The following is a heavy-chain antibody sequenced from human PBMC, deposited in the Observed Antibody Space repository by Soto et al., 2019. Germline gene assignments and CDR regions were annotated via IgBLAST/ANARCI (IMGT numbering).Heavy chain of an antibody. CDR2: ISAYNGNT. CDR1: GYTFTSYG. CDR3: ARDKYSSSWINWFDP. J-gene: IGHJ5*02. Sequence: ASLKVSCNASGYTFTSYGISWVRQAPGQGLEWMGWISAYNGNTNYAQKLQGRVTMTTDTSTSTAYVEMRSLRSDDPAVYYCARDKYSSSWINWFDPWGQGTLVTVSS. D-gene: IGHD6-13*01. V-gene: IGHV1-18*04.